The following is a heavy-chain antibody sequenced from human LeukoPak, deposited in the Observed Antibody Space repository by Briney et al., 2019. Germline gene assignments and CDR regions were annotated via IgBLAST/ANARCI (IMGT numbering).Heavy chain of an antibody. CDR3: AKVLVATGMFDY. Sequence: PGGSLRLSCAASAFTFSSYAMSWVRQAPGKGLEWVSAISGSGGSTYYADSVKGRFTISRDNSKNTLYLQMNSLRAEDTAVYYCAKVLVATGMFDYWGQGTLVTVSS. V-gene: IGHV3-23*01. CDR2: ISGSGGST. J-gene: IGHJ4*02. D-gene: IGHD5-12*01. CDR1: AFTFSSYA.